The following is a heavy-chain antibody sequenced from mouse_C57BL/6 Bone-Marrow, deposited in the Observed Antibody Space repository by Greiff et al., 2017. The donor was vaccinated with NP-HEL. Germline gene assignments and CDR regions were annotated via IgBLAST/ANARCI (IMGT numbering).Heavy chain of an antibody. V-gene: IGHV1-50*01. CDR1: GYTFTSYW. D-gene: IGHD2-1*01. CDR2: IVPSDGYT. Sequence: QVQLQQPGAELVKPGASVKLSCKASGYTFTSYWLQWVKQRPGQGLEWIGEIVPSDGYTNYNQKFKGKATLTVDTSSSTAYMQLSSLTSEDSAVYYCARGGKRDAMDDWGQGTSVTVAS. J-gene: IGHJ4*01. CDR3: ARGGKRDAMDD.